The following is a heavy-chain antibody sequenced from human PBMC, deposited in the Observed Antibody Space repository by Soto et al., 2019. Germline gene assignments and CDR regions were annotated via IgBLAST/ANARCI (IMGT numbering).Heavy chain of an antibody. V-gene: IGHV1-18*01. D-gene: IGHD3-22*01. Sequence: GASVKVSCKASRNTFPSYGISWVRQAPGQGPEWMGWISAYNGNKNYAQKVQGGVTMTTGTSTGTADMGLRSVRSDDTAVYYCATHSSGYYYLFDYWGQGALVTVPQ. J-gene: IGHJ4*02. CDR3: ATHSSGYYYLFDY. CDR1: RNTFPSYG. CDR2: ISAYNGNK.